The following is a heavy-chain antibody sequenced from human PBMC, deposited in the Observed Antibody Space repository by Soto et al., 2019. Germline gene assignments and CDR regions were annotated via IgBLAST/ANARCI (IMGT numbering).Heavy chain of an antibody. CDR2: IYYSGST. J-gene: IGHJ4*02. CDR1: GGSISSYY. V-gene: IGHV4-59*08. D-gene: IGHD1-26*01. CDR3: ARRCGPVFHY. Sequence: QVQLQESGPGLVKPSETLTLTCTVSGGSISSYYWSWIRQPPGKGLEWIGYIYYSGSTNYNPSLKSRVTRSVDTSKSQFSLKRSSVTAADTAVYYCARRCGPVFHYWGQGTLVTVSS.